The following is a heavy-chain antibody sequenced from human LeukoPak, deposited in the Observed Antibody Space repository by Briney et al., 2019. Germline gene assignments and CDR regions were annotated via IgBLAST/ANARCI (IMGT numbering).Heavy chain of an antibody. CDR1: GGTFSSYA. J-gene: IGHJ6*03. Sequence: ASVKVSCKASGGTFSSYAISWVRQAPGQGLEWMGGIIPIFGTANYAQKFQGRVTITADKSTSTVYMELSSLRSEDTAVYYCARAPTYYDFWSGYPASYYYYYMDVWGKGTTVTVSS. D-gene: IGHD3-3*01. CDR2: IIPIFGTA. V-gene: IGHV1-69*06. CDR3: ARAPTYYDFWSGYPASYYYYYMDV.